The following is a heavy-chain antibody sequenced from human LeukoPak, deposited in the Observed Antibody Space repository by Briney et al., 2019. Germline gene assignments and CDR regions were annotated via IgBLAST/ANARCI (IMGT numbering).Heavy chain of an antibody. V-gene: IGHV4-61*01. CDR2: IYYSGST. D-gene: IGHD1-14*01. Sequence: PSETLSLTCTVSGGSVSSGSYYWTWIRQPPGKGLEWIGLIYYSGSTNYNPSLKSRVTISVDASKNQFSLKLSSVTAADTAVYYCASGRMDWFDPWGQGTLVTVSS. J-gene: IGHJ5*02. CDR3: ASGRMDWFDP. CDR1: GGSVSSGSYY.